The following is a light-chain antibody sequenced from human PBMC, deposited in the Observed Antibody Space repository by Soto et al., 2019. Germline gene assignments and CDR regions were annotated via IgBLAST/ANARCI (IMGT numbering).Light chain of an antibody. V-gene: IGKV3-15*01. CDR3: QQYNNWPGT. CDR2: GAS. CDR1: QGVSTH. J-gene: IGKJ3*01. Sequence: EVVMTQSPVTLSVSPGERATLSCRASQGVSTHLAWYHQKPGQAPRLLIFGASNRATGVPARFRGSGSGTDFNLTITSLQSEDFAVYYCQQYNNWPGTFGPGTKVDVK.